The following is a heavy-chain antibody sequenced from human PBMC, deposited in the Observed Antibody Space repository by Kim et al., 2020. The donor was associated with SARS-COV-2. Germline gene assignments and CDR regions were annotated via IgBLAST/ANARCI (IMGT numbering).Heavy chain of an antibody. J-gene: IGHJ4*02. D-gene: IGHD5-12*01. CDR1: GFTFSSYS. CDR3: ARDYSGYDRPFDY. V-gene: IGHV3-21*01. Sequence: GGSLRLSCAASGFTFSSYSMNWVRQAPGKGLEWVSSISSSSSYIYYADSVKGRFTISRDNAKNSLYLQMNSLRAEDTAVYYCARDYSGYDRPFDYWGQGTLVTVSS. CDR2: ISSSSSYI.